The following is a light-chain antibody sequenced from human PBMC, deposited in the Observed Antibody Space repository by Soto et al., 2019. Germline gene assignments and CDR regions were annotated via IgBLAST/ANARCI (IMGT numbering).Light chain of an antibody. J-gene: IGKJ1*01. Sequence: DIQVTQSPSTLSASVGDRVTINCRASQNINDWLAWYQQKSGKAPKVLIYKASSLESGVPSRFSGSVSGTEFTLTISSLQTEHFATYYCQQYGANSTSTIVQGTKVEIK. V-gene: IGKV1-5*03. CDR3: QQYGANSTST. CDR2: KAS. CDR1: QNINDW.